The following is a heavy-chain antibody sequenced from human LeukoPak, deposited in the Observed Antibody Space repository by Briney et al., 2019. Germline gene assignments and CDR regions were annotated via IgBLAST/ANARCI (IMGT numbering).Heavy chain of an antibody. V-gene: IGHV3-21*01. CDR2: ISSSSSYI. CDR1: GFTVSNNY. CDR3: AREGRLEMATIFIDY. Sequence: AGGSLRLSCVPSGFTVSNNYMNWVRQAPGKGLEWVSSISSSSSYIYYADSVKGRFTISRDNAKNSLYLQMNSLRAEDTAVYYCAREGRLEMATIFIDYWGQGTLVTVSS. D-gene: IGHD5-24*01. J-gene: IGHJ4*02.